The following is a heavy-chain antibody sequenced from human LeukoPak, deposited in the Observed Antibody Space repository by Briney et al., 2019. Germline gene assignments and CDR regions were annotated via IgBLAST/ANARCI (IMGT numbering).Heavy chain of an antibody. CDR2: ISYDGSNK. Sequence: GGSLRLSCAASGFTFSSYGMHWVRQAPGKGLEWVAVISYDGSNKYYADSVKGRFTISRDNSKNTLYLQMNSLRAEDTAVYYCARGLTTFGGVIVPVDYWGQGTLVTVSS. D-gene: IGHD3-16*02. CDR3: ARGLTTFGGVIVPVDY. CDR1: GFTFSSYG. J-gene: IGHJ4*02. V-gene: IGHV3-30*03.